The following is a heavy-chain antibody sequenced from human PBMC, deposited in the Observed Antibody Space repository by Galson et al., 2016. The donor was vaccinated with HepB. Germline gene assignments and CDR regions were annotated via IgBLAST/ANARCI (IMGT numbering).Heavy chain of an antibody. D-gene: IGHD2-15*01. V-gene: IGHV3-15*01. Sequence: SLRLSCAASGISFNNAYMSWVRQAPGKGLEWVGRIKSKTNGGSTDYAAPVKGRFTISKDELKTTLYLQMNSLKIDDTAFYYCSIGYCSGGICYSLGYWGQGTLVTVSS. CDR3: SIGYCSGGICYSLGY. J-gene: IGHJ4*02. CDR1: GISFNNAY. CDR2: IKSKTNGGST.